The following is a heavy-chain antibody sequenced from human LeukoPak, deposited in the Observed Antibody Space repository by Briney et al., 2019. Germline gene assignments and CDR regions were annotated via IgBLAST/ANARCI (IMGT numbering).Heavy chain of an antibody. CDR2: ISSSGEST. D-gene: IGHD3-16*01. V-gene: IGHV3-23*01. Sequence: GGSLRLSCAASGFTFSSYAATWVRQAPGKGLEWVSTISSSGESTLYADSVKGRFTISRDNTKNTLYLQMNSLRAEDTAVYYCAKDRVGGLTIVDYWGQGTLVTVSS. J-gene: IGHJ4*02. CDR1: GFTFSSYA. CDR3: AKDRVGGLTIVDY.